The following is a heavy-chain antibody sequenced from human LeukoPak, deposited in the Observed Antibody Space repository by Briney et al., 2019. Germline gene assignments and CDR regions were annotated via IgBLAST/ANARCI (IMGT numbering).Heavy chain of an antibody. CDR2: IPHDESNK. CDR1: GFTFSSYG. Sequence: PGGSLRLSCAASGFTFSSYGMHWVRQAPGKGLEWVASIPHDESNKYYAAESVKGRFTISRDNSKNTLYLQMNSLRAEDTAVFYCATYSSSWYYVIGWGQGTLVTVSS. V-gene: IGHV3-30*02. J-gene: IGHJ4*02. D-gene: IGHD6-13*01. CDR3: ATYSSSWYYVIG.